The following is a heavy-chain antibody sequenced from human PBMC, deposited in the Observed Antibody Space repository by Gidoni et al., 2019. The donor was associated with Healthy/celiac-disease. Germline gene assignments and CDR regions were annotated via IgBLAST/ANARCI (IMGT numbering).Heavy chain of an antibody. J-gene: IGHJ4*02. CDR3: AKFYCSSTSCYDL. CDR2: ISGSGGST. D-gene: IGHD2-2*01. V-gene: IGHV3-23*01. CDR1: GFTFSSYA. Sequence: EVQLLESGGGLVQPGGSLSISCAASGFTFSSYAMSWVRQAPGKGLEWVSAISGSGGSTYYADSVKGRFTISRDNSKNTLYLQMNSLRAEDTAVYYCAKFYCSSTSCYDLWGQGTLVTVSS.